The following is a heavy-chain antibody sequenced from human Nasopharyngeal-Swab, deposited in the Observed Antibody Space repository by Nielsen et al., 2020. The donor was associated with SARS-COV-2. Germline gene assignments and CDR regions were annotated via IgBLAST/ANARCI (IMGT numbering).Heavy chain of an antibody. D-gene: IGHD3-10*01. J-gene: IGHJ5*02. V-gene: IGHV3-7*01. CDR2: IRQDGSEK. CDR3: ARDRDSMYYHGSGTS. Sequence: VRQAPGKGLEWVANIRQDGSEKYYVDSVKGRFTISRDNAKNSLYLQMNSLRAEDTAVYYCARDRDSMYYHGSGTSWGQGTLVTVSS.